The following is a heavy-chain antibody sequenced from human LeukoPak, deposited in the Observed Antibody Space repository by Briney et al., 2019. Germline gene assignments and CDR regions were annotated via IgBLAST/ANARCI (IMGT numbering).Heavy chain of an antibody. V-gene: IGHV3-30*18. CDR3: AKVPVYYYYGMDV. D-gene: IGHD2-2*01. CDR2: ISYDGSNK. CDR1: GFTFSSYG. Sequence: GGSLRLSCAASGFTFSSYGMHWVRQAPGKGLEWVAVISYDGSNKYYADSVKGRFTISRDNSKNTLYLQMNSLRAEDTAVYYCAKVPVYYYYGMDVWGQGTTVTVSS. J-gene: IGHJ6*02.